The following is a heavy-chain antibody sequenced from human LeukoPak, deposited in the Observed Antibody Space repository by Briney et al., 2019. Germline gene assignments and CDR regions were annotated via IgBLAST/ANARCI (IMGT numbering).Heavy chain of an antibody. J-gene: IGHJ5*02. D-gene: IGHD3-10*01. CDR1: GYTFTGYY. CDR2: VNPNSGDT. Sequence: GASVKVSCKASGYTFTGYYLHWVRQAPGQGLEWMGCVNPNSGDTNYAQKFQGSVTMTRDTSISTAYMELSSLRAEDTAVYYCAKEHLFWFGELLFGYFDPWGQGTLVTVSS. CDR3: AKEHLFWFGELLFGYFDP. V-gene: IGHV1-2*02.